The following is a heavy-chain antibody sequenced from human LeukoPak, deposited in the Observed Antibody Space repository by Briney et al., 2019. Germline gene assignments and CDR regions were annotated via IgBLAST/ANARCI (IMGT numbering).Heavy chain of an antibody. CDR3: ATLGIQLRNFDD. CDR2: ISPGGQI. J-gene: IGHJ4*02. CDR1: GGSISSSSYY. Sequence: KTSETLSLTCTVSGGSISSSSYYWGWIRQPPGKGLEWIGEISPGGQINYNPSLKSRVSISVDKSKYLLSLKVSSVTAADTAVYYCATLGIQLRNFDDWGQGILVTVSS. D-gene: IGHD1-1*01. V-gene: IGHV4-39*07.